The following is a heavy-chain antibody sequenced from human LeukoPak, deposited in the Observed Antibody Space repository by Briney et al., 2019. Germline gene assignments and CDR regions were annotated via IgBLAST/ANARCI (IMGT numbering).Heavy chain of an antibody. V-gene: IGHV3-21*01. J-gene: IGHJ6*02. D-gene: IGHD3-10*01. CDR1: GFTFSSYS. CDR3: ARDPGITTVRGVISQHPYYYYGMDV. CDR2: ISSSSSYI. Sequence: GGSLRLSCAASGFTFSSYSMNWVRQAPGKGLEWVSSISSSSSYIYYADSVKGRFTISRDNAKNSLYLQMNSLRAEDTAVYYCARDPGITTVRGVISQHPYYYYGMDVWGQGTTVTVSS.